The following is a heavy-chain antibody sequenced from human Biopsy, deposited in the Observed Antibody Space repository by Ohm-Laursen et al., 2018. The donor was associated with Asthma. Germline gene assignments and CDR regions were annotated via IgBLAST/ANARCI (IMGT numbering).Heavy chain of an antibody. CDR1: GGTFSSYA. V-gene: IGHV1-69*13. Sequence: SVKASCKASGGTFSSYAISWVRQAPGQGLEWMGGIIPIFGTANYAQKFQGRVTITADESTSTAYMELSSLRSEDTAVYYCARERIAARQQRYYFDYWGQGTLVTVSS. CDR2: IIPIFGTA. CDR3: ARERIAARQQRYYFDY. J-gene: IGHJ4*02. D-gene: IGHD6-6*01.